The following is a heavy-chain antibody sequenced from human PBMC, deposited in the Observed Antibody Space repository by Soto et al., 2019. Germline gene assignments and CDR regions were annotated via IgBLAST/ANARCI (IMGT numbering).Heavy chain of an antibody. CDR1: GYSFTDYA. D-gene: IGHD6-19*01. CDR2: INGGNGNT. CDR3: ARIVPSSGWYDDYYYGMDV. Sequence: QVQLVQSGAEVKKPGASVKVSCRASGYSFTDYAIHWVRQAPGQRLEWMGWINGGNGNTKYSQKFQGRVTITRDTSASTAYMELSSLRSEDTAVYYCARIVPSSGWYDDYYYGMDVWGQGTTVTVSS. J-gene: IGHJ6*02. V-gene: IGHV1-3*01.